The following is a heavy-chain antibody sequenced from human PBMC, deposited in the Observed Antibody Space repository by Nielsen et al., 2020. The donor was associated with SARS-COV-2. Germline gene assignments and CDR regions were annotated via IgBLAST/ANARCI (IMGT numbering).Heavy chain of an antibody. V-gene: IGHV3-11*01. CDR1: GFTFSDYY. CDR2: ISSSGSTI. Sequence: LSLTCAASGFTFSDYYMSWIRQAPGKGLEWVSYISSSGSTIYYADSVKGRFTISRDNAKNSLYLQMNSLRAEDTAVYYCARDRSLRYCDWLEYDAFDIWGQGTMVTVSS. D-gene: IGHD3-9*01. J-gene: IGHJ3*02. CDR3: ARDRSLRYCDWLEYDAFDI.